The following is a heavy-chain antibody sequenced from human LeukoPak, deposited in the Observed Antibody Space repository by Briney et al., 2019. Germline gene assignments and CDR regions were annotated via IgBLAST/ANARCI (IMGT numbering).Heavy chain of an antibody. J-gene: IGHJ4*02. CDR1: GFTFSSYA. CDR2: ISHDGSNK. D-gene: IGHD3-3*01. V-gene: IGHV3-30-3*01. Sequence: GGSLRLSCAASGFTFSSYAMHWVRQAPGKGLEWVAVISHDGSNKYYADSVKGRFTISRDNSKNTLYLQMNSLRAEDTAVYYCARDRSGYSDYWGQGTLVTVSS. CDR3: ARDRSGYSDY.